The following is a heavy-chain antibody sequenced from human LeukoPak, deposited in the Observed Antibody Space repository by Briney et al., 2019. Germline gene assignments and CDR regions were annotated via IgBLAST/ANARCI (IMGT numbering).Heavy chain of an antibody. CDR2: IYSGGST. Sequence: GGSLRHSCAVSGFTVSSNYMNWVRQAPGKGLEWVSIIYSGGSTYYADSVKGRFSISRDNPKNTLYLQMNSLRAEDTAVYYCAREDGSGSYLVYWGQGTLVTVSS. D-gene: IGHD3-10*01. CDR1: GFTVSSNY. CDR3: AREDGSGSYLVY. V-gene: IGHV3-66*01. J-gene: IGHJ4*02.